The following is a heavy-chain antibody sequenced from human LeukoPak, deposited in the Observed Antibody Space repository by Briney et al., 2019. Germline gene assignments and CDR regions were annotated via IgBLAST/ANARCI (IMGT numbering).Heavy chain of an antibody. Sequence: GGSLRDSCAASGFTFSGSPILWVRQASGKGLEWVGRIRGKADNYATAYAASVQGRCTISRDDSQNTAYLQLNSLKTEDTAVYYCTQNNYWGQGALVTVSS. CDR2: IRGKADNYAT. CDR3: TQNNY. V-gene: IGHV3-73*01. CDR1: GFTFSGSP. J-gene: IGHJ4*02.